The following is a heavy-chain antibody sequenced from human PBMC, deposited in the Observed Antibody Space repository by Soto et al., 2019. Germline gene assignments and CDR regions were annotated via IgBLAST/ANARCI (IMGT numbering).Heavy chain of an antibody. V-gene: IGHV3-48*02. J-gene: IGHJ6*02. D-gene: IGHD3-22*01. CDR3: ARYYYDGSGYDGMDV. CDR2: ISDSGSNT. CDR1: GFKISSSS. Sequence: EVQLVESGGGLVQPGGSLRLSCAAFGFKISSSSMNWVRQAPGRGLEWVAYISDSGSNTLYADSVKGRFTVSRDTTNNSLYLQMSGRRDEARAVYYCARYYYDGSGYDGMDVWGQGTTVTVSS.